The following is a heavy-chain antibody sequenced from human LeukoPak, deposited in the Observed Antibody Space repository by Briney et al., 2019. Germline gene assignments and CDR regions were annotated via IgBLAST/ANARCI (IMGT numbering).Heavy chain of an antibody. CDR3: AKETTVTHFDY. D-gene: IGHD4-17*01. Sequence: GGSLRLSCAASGFTFSSYWMSWVRQAPGKGLEWVANIKQDGSEKYYVDSVKGRFTISRDNSKNTLYLQMNSLRAEDTAVYYCAKETTVTHFDYWGQGTLVTVSS. V-gene: IGHV3-7*01. J-gene: IGHJ4*02. CDR1: GFTFSSYW. CDR2: IKQDGSEK.